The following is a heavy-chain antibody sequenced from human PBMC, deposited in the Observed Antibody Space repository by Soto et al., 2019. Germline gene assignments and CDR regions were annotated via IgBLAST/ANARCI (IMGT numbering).Heavy chain of an antibody. CDR3: ATARRYCSGGSCYSDYMDV. V-gene: IGHV1-24*01. CDR1: GYTLTELS. CDR2: FDPEDGET. D-gene: IGHD2-15*01. Sequence: ASVKVSCKVSGYTLTELSMHWVRQAPGKGLEWMGGFDPEDGETIYAQKFQGRVTMTEDTSTDTAYMELSSLRSEGTAVYYCATARRYCSGGSCYSDYMDVWGKGTTVTVSS. J-gene: IGHJ6*03.